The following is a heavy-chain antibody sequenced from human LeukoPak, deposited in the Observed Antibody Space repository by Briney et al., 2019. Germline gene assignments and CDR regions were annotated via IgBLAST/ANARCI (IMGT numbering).Heavy chain of an antibody. V-gene: IGHV3-21*01. CDR3: AKAYVDASRYSSYFDY. D-gene: IGHD3-16*02. CDR2: LSGRSTYI. J-gene: IGHJ4*02. CDR1: GFPLSVYS. Sequence: GRSLRLSRAASGFPLSVYSMNCVPDAPGKGLECGLCLSGRSTYIYYADSVRGRFTISRDNAKNSLYLKRNSLRDWDTPVFSCAKAYVDASRYSSYFDYWSRGTLVTVPS.